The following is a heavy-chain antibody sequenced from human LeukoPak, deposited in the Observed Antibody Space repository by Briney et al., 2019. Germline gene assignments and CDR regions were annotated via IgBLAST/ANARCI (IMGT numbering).Heavy chain of an antibody. CDR2: ISYDGSNK. Sequence: PGGSLRLSCAASGFTFSSYAMHWVRQAPGKGLEWVAVISYDGSNKYYADSVKGRFTISRDNSKNTLYLQMNSLRAEDTAVYYCARDASVVVVPAAPYYYYYYMDVWGKGTTVTVSS. D-gene: IGHD2-2*01. J-gene: IGHJ6*03. CDR1: GFTFSSYA. CDR3: ARDASVVVVPAAPYYYYYYMDV. V-gene: IGHV3-30-3*01.